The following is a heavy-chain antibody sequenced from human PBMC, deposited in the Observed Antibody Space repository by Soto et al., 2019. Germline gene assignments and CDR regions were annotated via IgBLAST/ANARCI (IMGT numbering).Heavy chain of an antibody. CDR2: INAGNGNT. V-gene: IGHV1-3*01. Sequence: ASVKVSCKASGYTFTSYAMHWVRQAPGQRLEWMGWINAGNGNTKYSQKFQGRVTITRDTSASTAYMELSSLRSEETAVYYCARGPSTSCYPYWGQGTLVTVSS. CDR1: GYTFTSYA. D-gene: IGHD2-2*01. CDR3: ARGPSTSCYPY. J-gene: IGHJ4*02.